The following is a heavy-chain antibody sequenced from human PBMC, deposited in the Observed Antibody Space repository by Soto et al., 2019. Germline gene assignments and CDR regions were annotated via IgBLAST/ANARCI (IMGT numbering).Heavy chain of an antibody. CDR2: ISANDVGT. CDR3: AKAKNDYNWDNRPPFDY. D-gene: IGHD1-20*01. V-gene: IGHV3-23*01. CDR1: GFTLRNYA. J-gene: IGHJ4*02. Sequence: RRLSCEASGFTLRNYAMTWVRQAPGKGLEWVSLISANDVGTYYAESVKTRFTISTDQSRNTVYLQMDSLRAGDTAIYYCAKAKNDYNWDNRPPFDYWGQGTLVTVSS.